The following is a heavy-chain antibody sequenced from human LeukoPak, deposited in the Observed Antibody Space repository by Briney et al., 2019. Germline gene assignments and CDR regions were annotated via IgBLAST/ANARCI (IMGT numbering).Heavy chain of an antibody. V-gene: IGHV4-39*07. CDR2: MYYSGIT. CDR3: ARVARSGWPGWYFDL. J-gene: IGHJ2*01. CDR1: GGSISSSSNY. D-gene: IGHD6-19*01. Sequence: SETLSLTCTVTGGSISSSSNYWGWIRQPPGKGLERIGSMYYSGITYYNPSLKSRVTISVDTSKNQFSLKLSSVTAADTAVYYCARVARSGWPGWYFDLWGRGTLVTVSS.